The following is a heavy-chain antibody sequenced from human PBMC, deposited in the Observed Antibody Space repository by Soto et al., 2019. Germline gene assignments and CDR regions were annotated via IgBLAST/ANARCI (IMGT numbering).Heavy chain of an antibody. V-gene: IGHV3-48*01. J-gene: IGHJ4*02. CDR2: ISGRGSPI. Sequence: GGSLRLSCAVSGYTSFSYYSMNWVRQAPGKGLEWVAFISGRGSPIYYADSVRGRFTISRDNGKNSVYLEMNSLRVEDTAVYYCARVRGHSYGYVDYWGQGT. CDR3: ARVRGHSYGYVDY. D-gene: IGHD5-18*01. CDR1: GYTSFSYYS.